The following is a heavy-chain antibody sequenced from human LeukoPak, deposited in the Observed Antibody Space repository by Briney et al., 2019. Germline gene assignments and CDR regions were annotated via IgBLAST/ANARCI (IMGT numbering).Heavy chain of an antibody. CDR2: ISSSSSYI. CDR1: GFTFSSYS. CDR3: ARGNGYSSSCFDY. V-gene: IGHV3-21*01. Sequence: KPGGSLRLSCAASGFTFSSYSMNWVRQAPGKGLEWVSSISSSSSYIYYADSVKGRFTISRDNAKNSLYLQMNSLRAEDTAVYYCARGNGYSSSCFDYWGQGTLVTVSS. D-gene: IGHD6-13*01. J-gene: IGHJ4*02.